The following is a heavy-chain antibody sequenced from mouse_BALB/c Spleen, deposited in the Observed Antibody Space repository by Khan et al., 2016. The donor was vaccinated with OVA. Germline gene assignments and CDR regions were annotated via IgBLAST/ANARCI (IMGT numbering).Heavy chain of an antibody. CDR1: GFTFSKYA. Sequence: EVELVESGVGLVKPGGSLKLSCAASGFTFSKYAMSWVRQTPEKRQERVATISSGGRFAYYPESVKGRFTISRANARNTLYLQMSSLRSEDTAMFYCARTPGYYGSNYFDYWGQGTTLTVSS. J-gene: IGHJ2*01. CDR2: ISSGGRFA. D-gene: IGHD1-1*01. CDR3: ARTPGYYGSNYFDY. V-gene: IGHV5-9-3*01.